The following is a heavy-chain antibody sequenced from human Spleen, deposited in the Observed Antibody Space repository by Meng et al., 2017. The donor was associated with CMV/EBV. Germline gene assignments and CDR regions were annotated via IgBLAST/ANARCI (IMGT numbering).Heavy chain of an antibody. CDR1: GASISSGDYY. CDR3: ARTQECHSNNCYTGFDP. J-gene: IGHJ5*02. CDR2: IYYNGRT. Sequence: SETLSLTCTVSGASISSGDYYWSWIRQPPGKGLEWIGFIYYNGRTYQNPSLKSRVSISVDTSKNQFSLRLSSVTAADTAVYYCARTQECHSNNCYTGFDPWGQGTLVTVSS. D-gene: IGHD2-2*02. V-gene: IGHV4-30-4*08.